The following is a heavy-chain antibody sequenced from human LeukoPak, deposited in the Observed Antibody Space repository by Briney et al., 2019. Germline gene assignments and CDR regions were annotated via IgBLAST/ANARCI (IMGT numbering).Heavy chain of an antibody. V-gene: IGHV3-30*18. CDR3: AKDSGRYSSREQFDY. Sequence: PGGSLRLSCAASGFTFSSYGMHWVRQAPGKGLEWVAVISYDGSNKYYADSVKGRFTISRDNSKNTLYLQMNSLRAEDTVVYYCAKDSGRYSSREQFDYWGQGTLVTVSS. J-gene: IGHJ4*02. D-gene: IGHD6-13*01. CDR2: ISYDGSNK. CDR1: GFTFSSYG.